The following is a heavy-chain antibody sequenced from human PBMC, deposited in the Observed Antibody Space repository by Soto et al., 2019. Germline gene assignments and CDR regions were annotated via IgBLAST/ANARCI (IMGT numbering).Heavy chain of an antibody. V-gene: IGHV4-39*07. D-gene: IGHD2-15*01. CDR1: GGSISSSSYY. J-gene: IGHJ5*02. CDR2: IYYSGST. CDR3: ARDLKEYCSDGKCNWFDP. Sequence: SETLSLTCTVSGGSISSSSYYWGWIRQPPGKGLEWIGSIYYSGSTYYNPSLKSRVTISLDASKNRISLQLRSATAADTAVYYCARDLKEYCSDGKCNWFDPWGQGTLVTVSA.